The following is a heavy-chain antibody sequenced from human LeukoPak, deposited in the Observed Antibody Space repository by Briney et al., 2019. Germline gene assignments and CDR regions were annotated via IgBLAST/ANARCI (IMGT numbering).Heavy chain of an antibody. Sequence: GGSLRLSCVGSVFTFSKYWMNWFRQAPGKGLEWVANIKEDGSQIYYVDSVRGRFTISRDNAKNSVYLQMNSLRAEDTAVYYCAGSSGWLFDYWGQGSLVAVSS. CDR1: VFTFSKYW. CDR3: AGSSGWLFDY. V-gene: IGHV3-7*01. J-gene: IGHJ4*02. CDR2: IKEDGSQI. D-gene: IGHD6-19*01.